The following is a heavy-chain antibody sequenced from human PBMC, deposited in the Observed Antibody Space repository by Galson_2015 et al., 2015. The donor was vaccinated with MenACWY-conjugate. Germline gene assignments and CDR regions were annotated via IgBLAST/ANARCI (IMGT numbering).Heavy chain of an antibody. D-gene: IGHD5-18*01. Sequence: SLRLSCAASGFTFSSYGMHWVRQAPGKGLEWVAVISYDGSNKYYADSVKGRFTISRDNSKNTLYLQMNSLRAEDTAVYYCAKDLWARESSYGPFEYWGQGTLVTFSS. CDR3: AKDLWARESSYGPFEY. J-gene: IGHJ4*02. V-gene: IGHV3-30*18. CDR2: ISYDGSNK. CDR1: GFTFSSYG.